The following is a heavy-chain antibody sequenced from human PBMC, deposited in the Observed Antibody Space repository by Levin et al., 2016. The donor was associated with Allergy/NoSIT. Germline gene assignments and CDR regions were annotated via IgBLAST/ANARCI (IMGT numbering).Heavy chain of an antibody. D-gene: IGHD2-21*02. V-gene: IGHV1-18*01. J-gene: IGHJ4*02. Sequence: WVRQAPGQGLEWMGWISAYNGNTNYAQKLQGRVTMTTDTSTSTAYMELRSLRSDDTAVYYCARDSDIVVVTADLDYWGQGTLVTVSS. CDR2: ISAYNGNT. CDR3: ARDSDIVVVTADLDY.